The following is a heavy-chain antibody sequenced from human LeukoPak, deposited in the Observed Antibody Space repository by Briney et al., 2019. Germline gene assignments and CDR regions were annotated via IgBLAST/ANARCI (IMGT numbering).Heavy chain of an antibody. D-gene: IGHD2-2*02. V-gene: IGHV1-18*01. J-gene: IGHJ5*02. CDR1: VYTFTTAG. CDR3: AREHKGDYCSSTSCYTGNWFDP. CDR2: ICAYIADT. Sequence: GASVKVSCEASVYTFTTAGISCGRAAPGEGGGWMGWICAYIADTNNAKNCQGRVTMTTDTSTSTAYMELRSLRSDDTAVYYCAREHKGDYCSSTSCYTGNWFDPWGQGTLVTVSS.